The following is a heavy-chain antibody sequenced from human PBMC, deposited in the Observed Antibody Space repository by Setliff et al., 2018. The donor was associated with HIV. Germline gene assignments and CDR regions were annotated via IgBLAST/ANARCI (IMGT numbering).Heavy chain of an antibody. J-gene: IGHJ6*02. D-gene: IGHD1-26*01. Sequence: SETLSLTCTVSGGSISSGSYYWSWIRQPAGKGLEWIGRIYTSGSTNYNPSLKSRVTISVDTSKNQFSLKLSSVTAADTAVYCCARDARLSGSYYGMDVWGQGALVTVSS. CDR1: GGSISSGSYY. CDR2: IYTSGST. CDR3: ARDARLSGSYYGMDV. V-gene: IGHV4-61*02.